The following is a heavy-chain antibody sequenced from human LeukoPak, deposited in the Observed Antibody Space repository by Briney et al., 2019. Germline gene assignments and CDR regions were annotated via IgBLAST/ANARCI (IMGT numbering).Heavy chain of an antibody. Sequence: GGSLRLSCAASGFTFDDYAMHWVRQAPGKGLEWVSGISWNSGSIGYADSVKGRFTISRDNAKNSLYLQMNSLRAEDTALYYCAKDILRLGCSGGSCYSFAFDIWGQGTMVTVSS. CDR3: AKDILRLGCSGGSCYSFAFDI. CDR2: ISWNSGSI. D-gene: IGHD2-15*01. V-gene: IGHV3-9*01. CDR1: GFTFDDYA. J-gene: IGHJ3*02.